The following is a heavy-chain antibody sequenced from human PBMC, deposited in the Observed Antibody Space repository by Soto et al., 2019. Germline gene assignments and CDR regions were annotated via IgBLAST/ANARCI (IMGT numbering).Heavy chain of an antibody. CDR3: AKDPDQYSSGWYDH. J-gene: IGHJ5*02. CDR2: ISGSGGST. Sequence: EVQLLEAGGGLVQPGGSLRLSCAASGFTFSSYAMSWVRQAPGKGLEWVSAISGSGGSTYYADSVKGRFTISRDKSKNTLYLQMNSLRAEDTAVYYCAKDPDQYSSGWYDHWGQGTLVTVFS. D-gene: IGHD6-19*01. CDR1: GFTFSSYA. V-gene: IGHV3-23*01.